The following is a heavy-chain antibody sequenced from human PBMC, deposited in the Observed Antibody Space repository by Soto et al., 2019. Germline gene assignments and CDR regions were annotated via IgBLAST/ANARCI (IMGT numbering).Heavy chain of an antibody. Sequence: ASVKVSCKASGYTFTSYYMHWVRQAPGQGLEWMGIINPSGGSTSYAQKFQGRVTMTRDTSTSTVYMELSSLRSEDTAVYYCAGDPAVWFGEYDHWGQGTLVTVSS. V-gene: IGHV1-46*01. CDR2: INPSGGST. CDR3: AGDPAVWFGEYDH. J-gene: IGHJ5*02. CDR1: GYTFTSYY. D-gene: IGHD3-10*01.